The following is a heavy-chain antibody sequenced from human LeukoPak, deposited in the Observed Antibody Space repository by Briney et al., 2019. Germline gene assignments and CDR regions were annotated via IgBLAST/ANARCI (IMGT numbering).Heavy chain of an antibody. CDR2: FDPEDGET. CDR1: GYTLTELS. J-gene: IGHJ4*02. CDR3: ATASQEWELLGGFDY. D-gene: IGHD1-26*01. Sequence: ASVKVSCKVSGYTLTELSMHWVRQAPGKGLEWMGGFDPEDGETIYAQKFQGRVTMTEDTSTDTAYMELSSLRSEDTAVYYCATASQEWELLGGFDYWGQGTLVTVSS. V-gene: IGHV1-24*01.